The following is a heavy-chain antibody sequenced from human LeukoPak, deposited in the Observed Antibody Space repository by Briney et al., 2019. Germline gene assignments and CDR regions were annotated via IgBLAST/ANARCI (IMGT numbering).Heavy chain of an antibody. J-gene: IGHJ4*02. CDR2: INPNSGGT. Sequence: ASVKVSCKASGYTFTGYYMHWVRQAPGQGLEWMGWINPNSGGTNYARKFQGRVTMTRDTSISTAYMELSRLRSDDTAVYYCARSPSGGFLFDYWGQGTLVTVSS. D-gene: IGHD2/OR15-2a*01. V-gene: IGHV1-2*02. CDR3: ARSPSGGFLFDY. CDR1: GYTFTGYY.